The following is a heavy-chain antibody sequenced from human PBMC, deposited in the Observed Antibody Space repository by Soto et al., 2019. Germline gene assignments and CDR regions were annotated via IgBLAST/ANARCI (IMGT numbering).Heavy chain of an antibody. Sequence: QVQLVQSGTEVKKPGASVKVSCKASGYTFSNYGIHWVRQAPGQGLEWMGWISGYNGNTNYAQKVQGRVTMTTDTPTSTAYMEVRSLRSDDTAVHYCARERDDSSWSSAEYLQHWGQGTLVTVSS. CDR3: ARERDDSSWSSAEYLQH. CDR1: GYTFSNYG. D-gene: IGHD6-13*01. J-gene: IGHJ1*01. V-gene: IGHV1-18*01. CDR2: ISGYNGNT.